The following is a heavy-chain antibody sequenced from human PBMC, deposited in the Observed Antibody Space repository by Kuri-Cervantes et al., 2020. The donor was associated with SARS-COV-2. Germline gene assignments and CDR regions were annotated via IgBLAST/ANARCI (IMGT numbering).Heavy chain of an antibody. Sequence: GESLKISCAASGFTFSSYEMNWVRQAPGKGLEWVSYISSSGSTIYYADSVKGRFTIPRDNAKNSLYLQMNSLRAEDTAVYYCASSIASGAFDIWGQGTMVTVSS. CDR3: ASSIASGAFDI. CDR1: GFTFSSYE. J-gene: IGHJ3*02. CDR2: ISSSGSTI. D-gene: IGHD1-26*01. V-gene: IGHV3-48*03.